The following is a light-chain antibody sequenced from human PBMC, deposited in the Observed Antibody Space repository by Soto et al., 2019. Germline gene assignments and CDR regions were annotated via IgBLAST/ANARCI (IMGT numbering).Light chain of an antibody. CDR1: NSEIGANNY. CDR2: DVS. Sequence: QFVLTQPAPLSGAPGQAITLLCTGTNSEIGANNYVSWYQQHPGKAPKLMIYDVSKRPSGVSNRFSGSKSGNTASLTISGLQAEDEADYYCSAYAGSSTLYVFGSGTKVTVL. CDR3: SAYAGSSTLYV. V-gene: IGLV2-14*03. J-gene: IGLJ1*01.